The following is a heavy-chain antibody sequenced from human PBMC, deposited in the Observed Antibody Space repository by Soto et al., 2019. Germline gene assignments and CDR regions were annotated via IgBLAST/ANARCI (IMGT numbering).Heavy chain of an antibody. Sequence: GGSLRLSCAASGFTFSTYAMSWVRQAPGKGLEWVSAISGNGDSTYYADSVKGRFTISRDNSKNTLYLQMNTLRAEDTAVYYCAKRGIANGYQFDYWGQGTLVTVSS. D-gene: IGHD5-12*01. CDR2: ISGNGDST. CDR1: GFTFSTYA. V-gene: IGHV3-23*01. J-gene: IGHJ4*02. CDR3: AKRGIANGYQFDY.